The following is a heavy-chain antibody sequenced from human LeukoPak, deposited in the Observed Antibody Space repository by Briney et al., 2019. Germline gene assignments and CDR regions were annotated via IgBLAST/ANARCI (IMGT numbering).Heavy chain of an antibody. CDR1: GFTFSSYG. CDR3: AKGRDWQWLYYFDY. V-gene: IGHV3-30*18. Sequence: GRSLRLSCAASGFTFSSYGMHWVRQAPGKGLEWVAVISYDGSNKYYADSVKGRVTISRDNSKNTLYLQMNSLRAEDTAVYYCAKGRDWQWLYYFDYWGQGTLVTVSS. D-gene: IGHD6-19*01. CDR2: ISYDGSNK. J-gene: IGHJ4*02.